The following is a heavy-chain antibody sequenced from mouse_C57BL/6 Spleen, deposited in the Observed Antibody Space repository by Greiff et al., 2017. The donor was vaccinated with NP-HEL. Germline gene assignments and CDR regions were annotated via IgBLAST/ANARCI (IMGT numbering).Heavy chain of an antibody. Sequence: EVKLVESGGGLVKPGGSLKLSCAASGFTFTDYGMHWVRQAPEKGLEWVAYISSGSSTIYYADTVKGRFTISRDNSKNTLFLQMTSLRSEDTAMYYGARGFYYYGSSLHWYFDVWGTGTTVTVSS. V-gene: IGHV5-17*01. CDR3: ARGFYYYGSSLHWYFDV. CDR1: GFTFTDYG. J-gene: IGHJ1*03. D-gene: IGHD1-1*01. CDR2: ISSGSSTI.